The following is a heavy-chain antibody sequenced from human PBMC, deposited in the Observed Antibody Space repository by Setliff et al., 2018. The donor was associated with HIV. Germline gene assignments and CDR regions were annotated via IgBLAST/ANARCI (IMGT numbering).Heavy chain of an antibody. CDR2: ISGNGIST. V-gene: IGHV3-23*01. CDR1: GFTFSSYA. J-gene: IGHJ5*02. CDR3: AKNGFGVVALGINNWFDP. Sequence: LSLSCAASGFTFSSYAMSWVRQAPGKGLEWVAVISGNGISTYYADSVKGRFTISRDNSKNTLFLLMNSLRAEDTAIYYCAKNGFGVVALGINNWFDPWGPGTLVTVSS. D-gene: IGHD3-10*01.